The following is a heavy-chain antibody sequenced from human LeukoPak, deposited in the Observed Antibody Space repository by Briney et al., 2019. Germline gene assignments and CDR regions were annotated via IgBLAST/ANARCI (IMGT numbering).Heavy chain of an antibody. J-gene: IGHJ4*02. CDR3: ASGNYGSGIFY. Sequence: PSETLSLTCTVSGGPLSIGGYYWSWIPQQPGKGLEWIEYIYYSGSTYYNTSLKSRVTMSVNTSKNQFSLKLGAVTAADTGVYFWASGNYGSGIFYWGQGTLVTVSS. CDR2: IYYSGST. V-gene: IGHV4-31*03. D-gene: IGHD3-10*01. CDR1: GGPLSIGGYY.